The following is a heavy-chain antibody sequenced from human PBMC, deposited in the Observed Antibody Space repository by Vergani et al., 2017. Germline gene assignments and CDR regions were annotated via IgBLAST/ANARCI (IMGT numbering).Heavy chain of an antibody. Sequence: QVQLVESGGGVVQPGRSLRLSCAASGFTFSSYGMHWVRQAPGKGLEWVAVISYDGSNKYYADSVKGRFTISVDNSKNTLYLQMNSLRAEDTAVYYCAKGLLWFGERVSGFGYWGQGTLVTVSS. CDR2: ISYDGSNK. CDR1: GFTFSSYG. V-gene: IGHV3-30*18. CDR3: AKGLLWFGERVSGFGY. D-gene: IGHD3-10*01. J-gene: IGHJ4*02.